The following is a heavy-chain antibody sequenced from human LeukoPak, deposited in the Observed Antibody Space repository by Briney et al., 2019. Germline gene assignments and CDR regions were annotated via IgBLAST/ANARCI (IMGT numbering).Heavy chain of an antibody. CDR1: GFIFSSYA. CDR3: ARCRDYDFWSGSAVDY. Sequence: GGSLRLSCAVSGFIFSSYAMHWVRQAPGKGLEWVAFISYDGTYTDYADSVKGRFTLSRDNSKNALYLQMNSLRAEDTAVYYCARCRDYDFWSGSAVDYWGQGTLVTVSS. D-gene: IGHD3-3*01. CDR2: ISYDGTYT. V-gene: IGHV3-30-3*01. J-gene: IGHJ4*02.